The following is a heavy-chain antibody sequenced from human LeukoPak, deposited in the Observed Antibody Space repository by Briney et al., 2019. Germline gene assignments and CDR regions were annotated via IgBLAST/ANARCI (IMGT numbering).Heavy chain of an antibody. CDR1: GYTFTSYG. D-gene: IGHD4-17*01. V-gene: IGHV1-18*01. CDR2: ISAYNGNT. CDR3: ARTNDYGDYDGSDFDY. J-gene: IGHJ4*02. Sequence: GASVKVSFKSSGYTFTSYGISWVRQAPGQGLEWMGWISAYNGNTNYAQKLQGRVTMTTDTSTSTAYMELRSLRSDDTAVYYCARTNDYGDYDGSDFDYWGQGTLVTVSS.